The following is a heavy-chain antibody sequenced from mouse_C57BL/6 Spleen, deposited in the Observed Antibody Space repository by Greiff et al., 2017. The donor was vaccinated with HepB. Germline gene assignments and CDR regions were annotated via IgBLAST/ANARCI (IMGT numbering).Heavy chain of an antibody. CDR3: ARDESNLRFAY. V-gene: IGHV5-4*01. J-gene: IGHJ3*01. Sequence: EVKVVESGGGLVKPGGSLKLSCAASGFTFSSYAMSWVRQTPEKRLEWVATISDGGSYTYYPDNVKGRFTISRDNAKNTLYLQMSHLKSEDTAMYYCARDESNLRFAYWGQGTLVTVSA. CDR2: ISDGGSYT. CDR1: GFTFSSYA. D-gene: IGHD2-5*01.